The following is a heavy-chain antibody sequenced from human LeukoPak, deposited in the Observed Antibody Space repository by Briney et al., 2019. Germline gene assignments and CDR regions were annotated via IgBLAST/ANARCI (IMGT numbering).Heavy chain of an antibody. CDR2: ITRSSSPI. V-gene: IGHV3-48*01. D-gene: IGHD6-6*01. Sequence: GGSLRLSCAASGFTFSSYSMNWVRQAPGKGLEWLSYITRSSSPIYYADSVKGRFTTSRDNAKNSLYLQMNSLRAEDTAVYYCARASLQLPDYWGQGTLVTVSS. CDR3: ARASLQLPDY. CDR1: GFTFSSYS. J-gene: IGHJ4*02.